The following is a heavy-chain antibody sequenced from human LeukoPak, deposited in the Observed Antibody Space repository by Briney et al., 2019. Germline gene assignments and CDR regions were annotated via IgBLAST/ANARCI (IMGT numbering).Heavy chain of an antibody. Sequence: KAGGSLRLSCAASGFTFSSYGMSWVRQAPGKGLEWVSSISSSSSYIYYAASVKGRFTISRDNAKNSLYLQMNRLRAEDTAVYYCARERQLERLAFGKEGSADYWGQGTLVTVSS. V-gene: IGHV3-21*01. J-gene: IGHJ4*02. D-gene: IGHD1-1*01. CDR3: ARERQLERLAFGKEGSADY. CDR2: ISSSSSYI. CDR1: GFTFSSYG.